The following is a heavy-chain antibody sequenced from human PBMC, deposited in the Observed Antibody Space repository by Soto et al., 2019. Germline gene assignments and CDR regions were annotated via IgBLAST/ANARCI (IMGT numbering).Heavy chain of an antibody. D-gene: IGHD3-3*01. CDR3: AKDHARYYDFWSGYLSDALDI. CDR1: GFTFSSYA. V-gene: IGHV3-23*01. Sequence: EVQLLESGGGLVQPGGSLRLSCAASGFTFSSYAMSWVRQAPGKGLEWVSAISGSGGSTYYADSVKGRFTISRDNSKNTLYLQMNCLRAEDTAVYYCAKDHARYYDFWSGYLSDALDIWGQGTMVTVSS. J-gene: IGHJ3*02. CDR2: ISGSGGST.